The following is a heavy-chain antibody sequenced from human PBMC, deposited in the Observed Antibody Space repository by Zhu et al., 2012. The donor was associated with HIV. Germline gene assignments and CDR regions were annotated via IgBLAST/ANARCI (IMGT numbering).Heavy chain of an antibody. CDR2: INWNGGSA. D-gene: IGHD3-10*01. CDR1: GFIFDNYG. V-gene: IGHV3-20*04. Sequence: EVQLVESGGAVVRPGGSLRLSCAASGFIFDNYGMSWVRQVPGKGLEWVCGINWNGGSANYADNVKGRFIISRENARDNAKKSLFLQMNNLRVEDTAMYFCVRDPPYYYGSGRSSLAGFWYFDLWAVAPQSLSPQ. CDR3: VRDPPYYYGSGRSSLAGFWYFDL. J-gene: IGHJ2*01.